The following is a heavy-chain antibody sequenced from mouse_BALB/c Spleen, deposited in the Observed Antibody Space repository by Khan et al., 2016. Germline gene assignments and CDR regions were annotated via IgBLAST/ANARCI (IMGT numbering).Heavy chain of an antibody. CDR2: FFPGSGSI. V-gene: IGHV1-62-2*01. CDR1: GYIFTEYI. Sequence: QVQLKQSGAELVKPGASVKLSCKASGYIFTEYIIHWIKLRSGLGLEWLGWFFPGSGSIKYNEKFKDRATLTADTSSTTVYMHLSRLTSEDSAVYFCARHAYGFYYAMDYWGQGTSVTVSS. J-gene: IGHJ4*01. D-gene: IGHD2-2*01. CDR3: ARHAYGFYYAMDY.